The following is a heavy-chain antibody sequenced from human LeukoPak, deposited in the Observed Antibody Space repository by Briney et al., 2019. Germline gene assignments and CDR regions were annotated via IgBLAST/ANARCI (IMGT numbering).Heavy chain of an antibody. D-gene: IGHD2-21*02. V-gene: IGHV4-59*08. Sequence: SETLSLTCTVSGGSISSYYWSWIRQPPGKGLEWIGSIYHSGSTYYNPSLKSRVTISVDTSKNQFSLKLSSVTAADTAVYYCARAHIVVVTAIRPGVSFDYWGQGTLVTVSS. CDR1: GGSISSYY. CDR3: ARAHIVVVTAIRPGVSFDY. J-gene: IGHJ4*02. CDR2: IYHSGST.